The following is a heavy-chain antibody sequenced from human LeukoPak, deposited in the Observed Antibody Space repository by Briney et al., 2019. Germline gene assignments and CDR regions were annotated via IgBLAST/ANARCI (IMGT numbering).Heavy chain of an antibody. CDR2: INPNSGGT. CDR3: ARTMAREETFDY. D-gene: IGHD4/OR15-4a*01. Sequence: ASVKVSCKASGYTFTSYAMHWVRQAPGQGLEWMGWINPNSGGTNYAQKFQGWVTMTRDTSISTAYMELSRLRSDDTAVYYCARTMAREETFDYWGQGTLVTVSS. CDR1: GYTFTSYA. V-gene: IGHV1-2*04. J-gene: IGHJ4*02.